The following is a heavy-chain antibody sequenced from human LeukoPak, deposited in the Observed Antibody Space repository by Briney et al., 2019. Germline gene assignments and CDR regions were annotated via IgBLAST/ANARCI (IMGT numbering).Heavy chain of an antibody. CDR3: ARVRSNWNDYYYYGMDV. CDR1: GYTFTSYG. Sequence: ASVKVSCKASGYTFTSYGISWVRQAPGQGLEWMGWISAYNGNTNYAQKLQGRVTITTDTSTSTAYMELRSLRSDDTAVYYCARVRSNWNDYYYYGMDVWGQGTTVTVSS. D-gene: IGHD1-20*01. J-gene: IGHJ6*02. V-gene: IGHV1-18*01. CDR2: ISAYNGNT.